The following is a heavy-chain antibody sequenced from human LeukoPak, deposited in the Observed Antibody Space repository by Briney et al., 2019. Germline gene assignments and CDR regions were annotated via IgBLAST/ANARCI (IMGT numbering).Heavy chain of an antibody. J-gene: IGHJ4*02. CDR2: ISGTGFNK. D-gene: IGHD2-2*01. Sequence: GGSLRLSCAASGFSFSLYAMTWVRQAPGKGLEWVSLISGTGFNKHYADSVKGRFTISRDNSKNTLYLQVNSLRADDTAVYYCAKLQTAVVPAATLGFDSWGQGTLVTVSS. V-gene: IGHV3-23*01. CDR3: AKLQTAVVPAATLGFDS. CDR1: GFSFSLYA.